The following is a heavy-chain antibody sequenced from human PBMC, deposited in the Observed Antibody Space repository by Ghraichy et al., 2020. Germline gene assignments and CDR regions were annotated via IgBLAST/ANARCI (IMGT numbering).Heavy chain of an antibody. J-gene: IGHJ4*02. Sequence: GGSLRLSCAASGFTFRSYSVNWVRQAPGKGLEWVSYISSGSDYIYYAESVKGRFTISRDNAKNSLFLQMNNLRAEDTAVYYCARERGVAVAGTDYWGQGTLVTVSS. D-gene: IGHD6-19*01. CDR2: ISSGSDYI. CDR1: GFTFRSYS. V-gene: IGHV3-21*01. CDR3: ARERGVAVAGTDY.